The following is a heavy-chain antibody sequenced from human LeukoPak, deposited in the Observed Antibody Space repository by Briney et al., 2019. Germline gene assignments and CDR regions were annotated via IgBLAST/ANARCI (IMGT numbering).Heavy chain of an antibody. J-gene: IGHJ4*02. CDR2: IIPFFGSA. D-gene: IGHD6-6*01. Sequence: SVKVSCKASGGTFSSNTISWVRQAPGQGLEWLGGIIPFFGSANYAQKFQGRVTITADESTSTAYMELRSLRSDDTAVYYCARDGYSSSVSLYWGQGTLVTVSS. V-gene: IGHV1-69*01. CDR1: GGTFSSNT. CDR3: ARDGYSSSVSLY.